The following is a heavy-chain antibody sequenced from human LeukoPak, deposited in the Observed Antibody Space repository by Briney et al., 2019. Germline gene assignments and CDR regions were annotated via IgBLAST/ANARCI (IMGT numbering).Heavy chain of an antibody. CDR2: ISSSSSYI. Sequence: KPGGSLRLSCAASGFTFSSYSMNWVRQAPGKGLEWVSSISSSSSYIYYADSVKGRFTISRDNAKNSLYLQMNSLRADDTAVYYCARDRIAAALYGMDVWGQGTTVTVSS. D-gene: IGHD6-13*01. J-gene: IGHJ6*02. V-gene: IGHV3-21*01. CDR1: GFTFSSYS. CDR3: ARDRIAAALYGMDV.